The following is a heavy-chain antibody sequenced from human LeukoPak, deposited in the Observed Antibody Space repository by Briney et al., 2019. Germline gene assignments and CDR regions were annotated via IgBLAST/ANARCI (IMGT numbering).Heavy chain of an antibody. Sequence: GGSLRLSCAASGFTFSSYGMSWVRQAPGKGLEWVSAISGSGGSTYYADSVKGRFTISRDNSKNTLYLQMNSLRAEDTAVYYCAKVRGSTMIVVVITGCFDYWGQGTLVTVSS. V-gene: IGHV3-23*01. J-gene: IGHJ4*02. CDR2: ISGSGGST. CDR1: GFTFSSYG. D-gene: IGHD3-22*01. CDR3: AKVRGSTMIVVVITGCFDY.